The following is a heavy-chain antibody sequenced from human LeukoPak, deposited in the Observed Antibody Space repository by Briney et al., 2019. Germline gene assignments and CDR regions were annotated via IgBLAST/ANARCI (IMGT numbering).Heavy chain of an antibody. CDR2: IYSGGST. J-gene: IGHJ5*02. CDR3: ARVKVGTTYWFDP. V-gene: IGHV3-66*01. CDR1: GFIVNYNY. Sequence: GGSLRLSCAASGFIVNYNYMSWVRQAPGKGLEWVSVIYSGGSTYYADSVKGRFTISRDNSKNTVYLQMNSLRVEDTAVYYCARVKVGTTYWFDPWGQGTLVIVSS. D-gene: IGHD1-26*01.